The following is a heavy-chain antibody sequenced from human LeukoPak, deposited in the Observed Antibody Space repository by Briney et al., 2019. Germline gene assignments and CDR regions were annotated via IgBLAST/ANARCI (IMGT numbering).Heavy chain of an antibody. V-gene: IGHV1-8*01. D-gene: IGHD1-26*01. CDR3: ARDIVGATQFDY. CDR2: MNPNSGNT. J-gene: IGHJ4*02. Sequence: GASVKVSCKASGYTFTSYDINWVRQATGQGLEWMGWMNPNSGNTGYAQKFQGRVTMTRNTSISTAYMELSSLRSEDTAVYYCARDIVGATQFDYWGQGTLVTVSS. CDR1: GYTFTSYD.